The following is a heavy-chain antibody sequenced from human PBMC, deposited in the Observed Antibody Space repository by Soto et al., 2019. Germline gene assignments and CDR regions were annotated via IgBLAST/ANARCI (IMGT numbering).Heavy chain of an antibody. V-gene: IGHV4-31*03. J-gene: IGHJ4*02. D-gene: IGHD2-15*01. CDR1: GDSISSGGYY. CDR3: ARVKGGTSRRAFDS. Sequence: SETLSLTCTVSGDSISSGGYYWSWIRQHPGKGLEWIGYIYDNGGAYYSPSLKGRVTISIDKSANQFSLRLTSVTVADTAVYYCARVKGGTSRRAFDSWGQGTLVTRLL. CDR2: IYDNGGA.